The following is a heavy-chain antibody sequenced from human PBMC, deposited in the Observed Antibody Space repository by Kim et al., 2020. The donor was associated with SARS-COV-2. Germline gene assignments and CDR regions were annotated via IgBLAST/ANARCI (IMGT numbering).Heavy chain of an antibody. CDR1: GFTVSSNY. D-gene: IGHD6-19*01. CDR3: ARAPIAVAGPYYYYGMDV. V-gene: IGHV3-66*02. Sequence: GGSLRLSCAASGFTVSSNYMSWVRQAPGKGLEWVSVIYSGGSTYYADSVKGRFTISRDNSKNTLYLQMNSLRAEDTAVYYCARAPIAVAGPYYYYGMDVWGQGTTVTVSS. J-gene: IGHJ6*02. CDR2: IYSGGST.